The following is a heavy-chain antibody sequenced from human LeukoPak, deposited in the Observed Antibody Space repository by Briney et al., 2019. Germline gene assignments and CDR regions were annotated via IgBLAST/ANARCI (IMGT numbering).Heavy chain of an antibody. CDR3: ARGFYDSSGYFDY. CDR2: ISSSSSYI. D-gene: IGHD3-22*01. V-gene: IGHV3-21*01. CDR1: GFTFSSYS. J-gene: IGHJ4*02. Sequence: PGGSLRLSCAASGFTFSSYSMNWVRQAPGKGLEWVSSISSSSSYIYYADSVKGRFTISGDNAKNSLYLQMNSLRAEDTAVYYCARGFYDSSGYFDYWGQGTLVTVSS.